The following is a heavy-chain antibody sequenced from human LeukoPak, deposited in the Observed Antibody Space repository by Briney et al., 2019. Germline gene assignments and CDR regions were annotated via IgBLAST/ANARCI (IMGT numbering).Heavy chain of an antibody. J-gene: IGHJ4*02. D-gene: IGHD3-22*01. CDR2: INWNGGST. CDR1: GFTFDDYG. CDR3: ARWPNYDSSGYYYVAFDY. V-gene: IGHV3-20*04. Sequence: PGGSLRLSCAASGFTFDDYGMSWVRQAPGKGLEWVSGINWNGGSTGYADSVKGRFTISRDNAKNSLYLQMNSLRAEDTAVYYCARWPNYDSSGYYYVAFDYWGQGTLVTVSS.